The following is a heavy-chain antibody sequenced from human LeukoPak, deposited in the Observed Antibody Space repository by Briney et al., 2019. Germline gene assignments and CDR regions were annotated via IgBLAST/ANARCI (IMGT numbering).Heavy chain of an antibody. V-gene: IGHV1-69*05. Sequence: SVKVSCKASGGTFSSYAISWVRQAPGPGLEWMGGIIPIFGTANYAQKFQGRVTITTDESTSTAYMELSSLRSEDTAVYYCARIGITGTPGAFDIWGQGTMVTVSS. J-gene: IGHJ3*02. CDR3: ARIGITGTPGAFDI. CDR2: IIPIFGTA. CDR1: GGTFSSYA. D-gene: IGHD1-20*01.